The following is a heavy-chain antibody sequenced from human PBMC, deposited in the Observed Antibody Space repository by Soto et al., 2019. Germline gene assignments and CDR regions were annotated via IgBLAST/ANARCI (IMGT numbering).Heavy chain of an antibody. Sequence: QVQMVESGGGLVKPGESLRLSCAASGFNFSDYYMTWIRQAPGKGLEWVSSIGSSGRTMYYADSVKGRFTISRDNAKKSVILQMSSLSVEDTAVYYCASGGSLAPEYWGQGTRVTVSS. CDR3: ASGGSLAPEY. D-gene: IGHD3-16*01. CDR1: GFNFSDYY. CDR2: IGSSGRTM. V-gene: IGHV3-11*01. J-gene: IGHJ4*02.